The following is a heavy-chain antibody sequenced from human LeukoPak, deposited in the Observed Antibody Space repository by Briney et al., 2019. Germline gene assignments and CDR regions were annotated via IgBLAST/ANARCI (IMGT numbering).Heavy chain of an antibody. CDR2: IGTAGDT. Sequence: PGGSLRLSCAVSGFTFSSYDMHWVRQATGKGLEWVSAIGTAGDTYYPGSVKGRFTISRENAKNSLYLQMNSLRAGDTAVYYCARSGNYYDSSGYYYRYFDYWGQGTLVTVSS. D-gene: IGHD3-22*01. CDR1: GFTFSSYD. J-gene: IGHJ4*02. CDR3: ARSGNYYDSSGYYYRYFDY. V-gene: IGHV3-13*01.